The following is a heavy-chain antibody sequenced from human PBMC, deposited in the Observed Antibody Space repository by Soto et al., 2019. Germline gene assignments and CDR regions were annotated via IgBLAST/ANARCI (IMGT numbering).Heavy chain of an antibody. CDR3: AAGVAVDIVATNEYYYYGMDV. Sequence: ASVEVSCKASGYTFTSYGISWVRQAPGQGLEWIGWISAYNGNTNYAQKFQERVTITRDMSTSTAYMELSSLRSEDTAVYYCAAGVAVDIVATNEYYYYGMDVWGQGTTVTVSS. CDR2: ISAYNGNT. V-gene: IGHV1-18*01. CDR1: GYTFTSYG. D-gene: IGHD5-12*01. J-gene: IGHJ6*02.